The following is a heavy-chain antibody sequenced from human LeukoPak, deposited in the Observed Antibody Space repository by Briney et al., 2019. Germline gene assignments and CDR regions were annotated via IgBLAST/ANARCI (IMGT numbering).Heavy chain of an antibody. CDR3: AKGGQDFDFWRFDY. CDR1: GFSFSVYA. CDR2: ISGSGGRT. V-gene: IGHV3-23*01. J-gene: IGHJ4*02. Sequence: GGSLRLSCAASGFSFSVYAMSWVRQAPGKGLEWVSSISGSGGRTYYTNSVKGRLTISRENFKNTVYLEMNNLGAEDTALYYCAKGGQDFDFWRFDYWGQGNLVIVSS. D-gene: IGHD3-3*01.